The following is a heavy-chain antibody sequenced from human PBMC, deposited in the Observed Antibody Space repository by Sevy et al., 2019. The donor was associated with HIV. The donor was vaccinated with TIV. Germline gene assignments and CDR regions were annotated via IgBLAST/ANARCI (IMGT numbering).Heavy chain of an antibody. CDR2: INKDGSKK. V-gene: IGHV3-7*01. Sequence: GGSLRLSCAASGFTFPHSWMPWVRQPPGKGLDWVAKINKDGSKKNNLDSVKGRFIISRDNAKKYLSVQMNSLRADDTAVYYCARVGIFEKSESQYRFMDYWGQGTLVTVSS. CDR1: GFTFPHSW. J-gene: IGHJ4*02. CDR3: ARVGIFEKSESQYRFMDY. D-gene: IGHD6-6*01.